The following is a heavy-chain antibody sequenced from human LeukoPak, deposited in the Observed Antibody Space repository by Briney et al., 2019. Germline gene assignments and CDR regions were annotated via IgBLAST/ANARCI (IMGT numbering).Heavy chain of an antibody. CDR3: ARHSGYNSACYYFDD. V-gene: IGHV4-39*01. CDR2: VYYGGTT. Sequence: KPSETLSLTCIVCFGSISSSSYYWGWIRQPPGKGLEWIGSVYYGGTTYYNPSLKSQVTISVDTSKNQFSLELTSVSAPDTAVYYCARHSGYNSACYYFDDWGQGTLVTVSS. CDR1: FGSISSSSYY. D-gene: IGHD5-12*01. J-gene: IGHJ4*02.